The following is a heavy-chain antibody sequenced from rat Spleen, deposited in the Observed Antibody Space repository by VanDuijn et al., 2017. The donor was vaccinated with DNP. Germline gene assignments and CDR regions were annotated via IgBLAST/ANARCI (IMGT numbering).Heavy chain of an antibody. CDR2: ISTSGGST. J-gene: IGHJ4*01. CDR3: ATFEGRDA. D-gene: IGHD1-11*01. V-gene: IGHV5S23*01. CDR1: GFTFSNYD. Sequence: EVQLVESGGDLVQPGRSLKLSCAASGFTFSNYDMAWVRQAPTKGLEWVASISTSGGSTYYRDSVKGRFTVSRDNAKSTLYLQMDSLRSEDTATYYCATFEGRDAWGRGTSVTVSS.